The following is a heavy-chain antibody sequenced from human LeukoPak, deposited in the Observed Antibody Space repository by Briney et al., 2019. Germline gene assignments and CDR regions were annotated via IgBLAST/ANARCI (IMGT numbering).Heavy chain of an antibody. D-gene: IGHD3-9*01. J-gene: IGHJ3*02. Sequence: SETLSLTCAVYGGSFSGYYWSWIRQPPGKGLEWIGEINHSGSTNYNPSLKSRVTISVDTSKNQFSLKLSSVTAADTAVYYCARDWEYYGYDILSDHAFDIWGQGTMVTVSS. CDR1: GGSFSGYY. V-gene: IGHV4-34*01. CDR2: INHSGST. CDR3: ARDWEYYGYDILSDHAFDI.